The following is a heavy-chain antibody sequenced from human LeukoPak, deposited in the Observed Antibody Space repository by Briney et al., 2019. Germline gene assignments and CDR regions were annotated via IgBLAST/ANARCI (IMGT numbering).Heavy chain of an antibody. V-gene: IGHV4-38-2*02. CDR3: ARDYDSSGGIDY. J-gene: IGHJ4*02. D-gene: IGHD3-22*01. CDR2: IYHSGST. CDR1: GYSISSGYY. Sequence: SETLSLTCTVSGYSISSGYYWGWIRQPPGKGLEWIGSIYHSGSTYYNPSLKSRVTIPVDTSKNQFSLKLSSVTAADTAVYYCARDYDSSGGIDYWGQGTLVTVSS.